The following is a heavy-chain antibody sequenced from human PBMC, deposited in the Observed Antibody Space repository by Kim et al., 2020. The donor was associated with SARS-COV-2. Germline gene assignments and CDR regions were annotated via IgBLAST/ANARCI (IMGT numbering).Heavy chain of an antibody. CDR2: IKQDGSEK. V-gene: IGHV3-7*03. CDR1: GFTFSSYW. D-gene: IGHD5-18*01. Sequence: GGSLRLSCAASGFTFSSYWMSWVRQAPGKGLEWVANIKQDGSEKYYVDSVKGRFTISRDNAKNSLYLQMNSLRAEDTAVYYCARGFGYSYAYYYYGMDVWGQGTTVTVSS. CDR3: ARGFGYSYAYYYYGMDV. J-gene: IGHJ6*02.